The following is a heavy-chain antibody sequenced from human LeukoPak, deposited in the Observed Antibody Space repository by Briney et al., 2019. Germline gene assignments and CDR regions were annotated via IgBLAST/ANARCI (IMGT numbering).Heavy chain of an antibody. CDR1: GSTFSSYS. J-gene: IGHJ4*02. CDR2: ISSSSSTT. D-gene: IGHD2-15*01. CDR3: AIVVVMDTSY. V-gene: IGHV3-48*01. Sequence: PGGSLRLSCVNTGSTFSSYSMNWVRQAPGKGLEWVSYISSSSSTTNYADSVKGRFTISRDNAKKSVYLQMNSLRAEDTAVYYCAIVVVMDTSYWGQGTLVIVSS.